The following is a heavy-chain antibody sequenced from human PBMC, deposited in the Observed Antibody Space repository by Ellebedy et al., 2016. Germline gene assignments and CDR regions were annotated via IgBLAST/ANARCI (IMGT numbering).Heavy chain of an antibody. J-gene: IGHJ4*02. V-gene: IGHV3-23*01. CDR2: VSSTGGDT. Sequence: GGFLRLSXAASGFTFSTYAMSWVRQAPGKGLEWVSAVSSTGGDTFYADSVKGRPTISRDNSKNMLYLQMNSLRAEDTAIYFCVRQLGYCSEGNCYFDYWGQGTLVTVSS. D-gene: IGHD2-15*01. CDR3: VRQLGYCSEGNCYFDY. CDR1: GFTFSTYA.